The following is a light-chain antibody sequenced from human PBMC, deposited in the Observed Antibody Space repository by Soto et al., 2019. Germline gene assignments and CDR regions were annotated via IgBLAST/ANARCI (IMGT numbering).Light chain of an antibody. Sequence: QSVLTQPPSVSAAPGQKVTISCSGSSSNIGNNYVSWYQQLPGTAPKVLIYENNKRPSGIPDRFSGSKSGTSATLGITGLQTGDEADYYCATWDSSLSSWVFGGGTKVTVL. J-gene: IGLJ3*02. CDR2: ENN. CDR1: SSNIGNNY. CDR3: ATWDSSLSSWV. V-gene: IGLV1-51*02.